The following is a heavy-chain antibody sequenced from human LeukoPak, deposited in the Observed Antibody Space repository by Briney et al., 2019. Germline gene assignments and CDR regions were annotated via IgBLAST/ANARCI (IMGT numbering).Heavy chain of an antibody. CDR2: VSGSGGST. D-gene: IGHD3-9*01. CDR3: AKRTDVLTGYYNA. CDR1: GFTFSSYA. J-gene: IGHJ5*02. Sequence: GGSLRLSCAASGFTFSSYAMSWVRQASGKGLGWVSHVSGSGGSTYYADSVKGRFTISRDNSKNALYLQMNSLRGDDTAVYYCAKRTDVLTGYYNAWGLGTLVTVSS. V-gene: IGHV3-23*01.